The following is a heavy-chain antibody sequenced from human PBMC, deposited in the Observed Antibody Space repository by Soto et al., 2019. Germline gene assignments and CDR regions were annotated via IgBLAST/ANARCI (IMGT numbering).Heavy chain of an antibody. CDR1: GFTFSSYG. D-gene: IGHD1-26*01. CDR3: AKEGYLGWELPDY. V-gene: IGHV3-30*18. J-gene: IGHJ4*02. CDR2: ISYDGSNK. Sequence: QVQLVESGGGVVQPGRSLRLSCAASGFTFSSYGMHWVRQAPGKGLEGEAVISYDGSNKYYADSVKGRFTISRDNSKNTLYLQMNSLRAEDTAVYYCAKEGYLGWELPDYWGQGTLVTVSS.